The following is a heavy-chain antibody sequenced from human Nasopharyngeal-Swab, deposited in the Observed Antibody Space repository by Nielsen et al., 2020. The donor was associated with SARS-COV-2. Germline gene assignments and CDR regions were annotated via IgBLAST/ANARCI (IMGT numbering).Heavy chain of an antibody. CDR2: IYYSGST. V-gene: IGHV4-59*01. J-gene: IGHJ4*02. Sequence: WIRPPPGKGLEWIGYIYYSGSTNYNPSLKSRVTISVDTSKNQFSLKLSSATAADTAVYYCARGGLGVYDSSGYYYLTYWGQGTLVTVSS. D-gene: IGHD3-22*01. CDR3: ARGGLGVYDSSGYYYLTY.